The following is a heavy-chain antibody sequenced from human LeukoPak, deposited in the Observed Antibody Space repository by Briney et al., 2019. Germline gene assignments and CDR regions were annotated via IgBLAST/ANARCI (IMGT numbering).Heavy chain of an antibody. J-gene: IGHJ4*02. V-gene: IGHV5-51*01. CDR1: GYTFTCNW. CDR2: IYPQDSDT. Sequence: GGALLISCLGFGYTFTCNWIGGVGPWPGKGLEWMAIIYPQDSDTRYSPSFQGQVTISVDKSFNTAYLQWSSLKASDTAMYYCVRHPFDYWGQGTLVTVSS. CDR3: VRHPFDY.